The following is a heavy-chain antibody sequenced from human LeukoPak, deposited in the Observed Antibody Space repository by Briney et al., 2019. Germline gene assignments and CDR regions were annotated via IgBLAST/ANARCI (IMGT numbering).Heavy chain of an antibody. D-gene: IGHD6-19*01. CDR2: INHSGST. J-gene: IGHJ4*02. CDR3: ASTARSGWYKGPSRIDY. V-gene: IGHV4-34*01. Sequence: PSETLSLTCAVYGGSFSGYYWSWIRQPPGKGLEWIGEINHSGSTNYNPSLKSRVTISVDTSKNQFSLKLSSVTAADTAVYYCASTARSGWYKGPSRIDYWGQGTLVTVSS. CDR1: GGSFSGYY.